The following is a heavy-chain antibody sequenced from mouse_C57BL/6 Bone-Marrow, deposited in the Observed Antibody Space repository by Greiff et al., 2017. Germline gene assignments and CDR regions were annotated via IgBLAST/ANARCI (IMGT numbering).Heavy chain of an antibody. CDR3: TTYSAMDY. V-gene: IGHV14-4*01. CDR1: GFNIKDDY. Sequence: EVKLMESGAELVRPGASVKLSCTASGFNIKDDYMHWVKQRPEQGLEWIGWIDPENGDTAYASKFQGKATITADTSSNTAYLQLSSLTSEDTAVYYCTTYSAMDYWGQGTSVTVSS. CDR2: IDPENGDT. J-gene: IGHJ4*01.